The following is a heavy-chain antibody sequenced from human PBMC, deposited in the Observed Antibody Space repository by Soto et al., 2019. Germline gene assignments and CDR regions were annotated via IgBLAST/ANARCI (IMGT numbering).Heavy chain of an antibody. CDR1: GGSISTGGYY. V-gene: IGHV4-31*03. J-gene: IGHJ4*02. Sequence: QVQLQESGPGLVKPSQSLSLTCTVSGGSISTGGYYWTWIRQHPGKGLEWIGYIYYSGSTYYNPSLKSRVTISVDTSKNQFSLKLSSVTAADTAVYYCARGLSVTLFDNWGQGTLVTVSS. CDR2: IYYSGST. CDR3: ARGLSVTLFDN. D-gene: IGHD4-17*01.